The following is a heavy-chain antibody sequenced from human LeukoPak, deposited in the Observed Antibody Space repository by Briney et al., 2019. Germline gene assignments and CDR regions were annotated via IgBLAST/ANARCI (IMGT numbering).Heavy chain of an antibody. CDR1: GYTFTDYY. Sequence: ASVKVSCKPSGYTFTDYYIHWVRQAPGQGLEWMGWINPNSGGTNYAQKFQGRVTMTSDTSINTAYMELRRLRSDDTAVYYCARDPGANYFDYWGQGTQVTVTS. J-gene: IGHJ4*02. D-gene: IGHD7-27*01. V-gene: IGHV1-2*02. CDR3: ARDPGANYFDY. CDR2: INPNSGGT.